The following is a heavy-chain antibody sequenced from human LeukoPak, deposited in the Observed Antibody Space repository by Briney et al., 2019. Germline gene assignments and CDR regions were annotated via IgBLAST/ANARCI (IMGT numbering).Heavy chain of an antibody. CDR2: IYYSGST. V-gene: IGHV4-39*01. J-gene: IGHJ4*02. CDR3: ARQCRDYGDKPLFDY. CDR1: GGSISSSSYY. D-gene: IGHD4-17*01. Sequence: SETLSLTCTVSGGSISSSSYYWGWIRQPPGKGLEWIGSIYYSGSTYYNPSLKSRVTISVDTSKNQFSLKLSSVTAADTAVYYCARQCRDYGDKPLFDYWGQGTLVTVSS.